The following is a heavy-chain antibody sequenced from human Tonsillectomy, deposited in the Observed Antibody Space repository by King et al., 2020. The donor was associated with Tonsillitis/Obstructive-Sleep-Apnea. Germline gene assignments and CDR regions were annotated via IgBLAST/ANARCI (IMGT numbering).Heavy chain of an antibody. D-gene: IGHD3-16*01. V-gene: IGHV5-10-1*03. Sequence: QLVQSGAEVKKPGESLRISCKGSGYSFTSYWISWVRQMPGKGLEWMGRIDPSDSYTNYSPSFQGHVTISADKSISTACLQWSSLKASDTAMYYCAATAGGGENRGSSEWWFDPWGQGTLVTVSS. CDR1: GYSFTSYW. CDR3: AATAGGGENRGSSEWWFDP. J-gene: IGHJ5*02. CDR2: IDPSDSYT.